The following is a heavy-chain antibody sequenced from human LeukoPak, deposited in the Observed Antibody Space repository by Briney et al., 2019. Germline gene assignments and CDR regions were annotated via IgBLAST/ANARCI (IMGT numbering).Heavy chain of an antibody. CDR2: ISWDGGRT. Sequence: GSLRLSCAASGFTFDDYTMHWVRQAPGKGLEWVSLISWDGGRTYYADSVKGRFTISRDNSKNSLYLQMNSLRTEDTALYYCAKDNRNRGYYYMDVWGKGTTVTVSS. D-gene: IGHD3-16*01. J-gene: IGHJ6*03. CDR1: GFTFDDYT. CDR3: AKDNRNRGYYYMDV. V-gene: IGHV3-43*01.